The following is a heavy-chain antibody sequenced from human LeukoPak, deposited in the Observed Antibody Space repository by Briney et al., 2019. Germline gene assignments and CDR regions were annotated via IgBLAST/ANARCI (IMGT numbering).Heavy chain of an antibody. J-gene: IGHJ4*02. Sequence: GGSLRLSCAASGFTFDDYTMHWVRQAPGKGLEWVSLISWDGGSTYYADSVKGRFTISRDNSKNSPYLQMNSLRTEDTALYYCAKDIASAIEYFDYWGQGTLVTVSS. CDR1: GFTFDDYT. D-gene: IGHD2-21*01. CDR2: ISWDGGST. CDR3: AKDIASAIEYFDY. V-gene: IGHV3-43*01.